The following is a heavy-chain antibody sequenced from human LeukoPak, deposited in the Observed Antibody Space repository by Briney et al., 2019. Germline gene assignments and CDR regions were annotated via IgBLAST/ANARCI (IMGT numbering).Heavy chain of an antibody. CDR1: GFTFDDYA. V-gene: IGHV3-9*01. D-gene: IGHD3-10*01. CDR2: ISWNSGSI. Sequence: GGSLRLSCAASGFTFDDYAMHWVRQAPGKGLEWVSGISWNSGSIGYADSVKGRFTISRDNAKNSLYLQMNSLRAEDTALYYGGKDIGEQGTFAYWGRGPGATVSS. J-gene: IGHJ4*02. CDR3: GKDIGEQGTFAY.